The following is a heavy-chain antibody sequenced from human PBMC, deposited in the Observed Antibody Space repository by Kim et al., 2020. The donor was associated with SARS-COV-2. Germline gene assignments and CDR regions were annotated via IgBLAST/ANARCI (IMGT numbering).Heavy chain of an antibody. V-gene: IGHV1-46*01. CDR2: VNPSGGGT. J-gene: IGHJ4*02. Sequence: ASVKVSCKASGYTFTSYYIQWVRQAPGQGLEWMGMVNPSGGGTIYAEKFQGRLIMTRDTSTSTVYKELSSLTSDDTALYYCARSSYSASWLDFWGQGTLVTLPS. CDR3: ARSSYSASWLDF. D-gene: IGHD6-13*01. CDR1: GYTFTSYY.